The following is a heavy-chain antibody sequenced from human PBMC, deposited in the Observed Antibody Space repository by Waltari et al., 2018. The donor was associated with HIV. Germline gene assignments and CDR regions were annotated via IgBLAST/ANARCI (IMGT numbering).Heavy chain of an antibody. Sequence: VQLVESGGGLVQPGGSLRLSCAASGFTFSSYSMSWVRQAPGKGREWVSYISTSSSTKNADSVKGRFTISRDNAKNSLYMQMNSLRAEDTAVYYCAREDNQRGVRAFDYWGQGTLVTVSA. J-gene: IGHJ4*02. CDR2: ISTSSST. CDR3: AREDNQRGVRAFDY. V-gene: IGHV3-48*01. CDR1: GFTFSSYS. D-gene: IGHD3-16*01.